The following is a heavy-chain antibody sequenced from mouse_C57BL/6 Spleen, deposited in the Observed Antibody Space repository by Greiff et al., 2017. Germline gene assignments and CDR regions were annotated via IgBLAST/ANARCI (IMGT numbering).Heavy chain of an antibody. D-gene: IGHD1-1*02. CDR3: TLYGGGPVGY. Sequence: VQLHQSGAELVRPGASVTLSCTASGFNIKDYYMHWVKQRPEQGLEWIGRIDPEDGDTESAPKFQGKATRTADTSSNAAYLQLSSLTSEDTAVYYCTLYGGGPVGYWGPGTLGAASA. V-gene: IGHV14-1*01. CDR1: GFNIKDYY. J-gene: IGHJ3*01. CDR2: IDPEDGDT.